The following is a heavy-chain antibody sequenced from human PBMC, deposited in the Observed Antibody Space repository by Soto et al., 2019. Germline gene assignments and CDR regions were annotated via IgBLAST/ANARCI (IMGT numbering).Heavy chain of an antibody. CDR3: ARSCMSRSSLYSFDI. V-gene: IGHV1-69*13. D-gene: IGHD1-26*01. J-gene: IGHJ3*02. CDR2: IIPIFGTA. CDR1: GATFSSHA. Sequence: PEKVDCKASGATFSSHAISWVRQAPGQGLEWMGGIIPIFGTANYAQKFQGRVTITADESTSTAYMELSSLRSEDTAVYYCARSCMSRSSLYSFDICGQATMVTVS.